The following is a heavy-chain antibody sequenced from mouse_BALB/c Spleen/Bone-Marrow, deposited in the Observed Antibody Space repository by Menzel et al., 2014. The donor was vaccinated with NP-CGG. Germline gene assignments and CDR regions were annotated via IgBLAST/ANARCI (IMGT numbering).Heavy chain of an antibody. CDR3: ARVLRLRDAMDY. J-gene: IGHJ4*01. Sequence: VLGVESGPGLVAPSQSLSITCTVSGFSLTIYGVHWVRQPPGKGLEWLGGIWAGGITNYNSALMSRLNISKDNSKNQVFLNVNSLQTDDTAMYYCARVLRLRDAMDYWGQGTSVTISS. CDR2: IWAGGIT. D-gene: IGHD1-2*01. V-gene: IGHV2-9*02. CDR1: GFSLTIYG.